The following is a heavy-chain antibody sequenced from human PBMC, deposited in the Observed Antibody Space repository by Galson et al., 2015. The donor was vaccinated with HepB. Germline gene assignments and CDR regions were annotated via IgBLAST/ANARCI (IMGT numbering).Heavy chain of an antibody. CDR2: FDPENGEM. CDR3: ATDAPASGWFRNPYFDY. J-gene: IGHJ4*02. Sequence: SVKVSCKVSGYTLTELSMHWVRQAPGKGLEWMGGFDPENGEMIYAQKFQGRVTMTEDTSTDTAYMDLTSLRSEDTAVHYCATDAPASGWFRNPYFDYWGQGTLVTVSS. D-gene: IGHD6-13*01. V-gene: IGHV1-24*01. CDR1: GYTLTELS.